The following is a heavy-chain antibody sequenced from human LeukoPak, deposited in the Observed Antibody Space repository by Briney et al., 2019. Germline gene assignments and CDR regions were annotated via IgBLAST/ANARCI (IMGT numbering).Heavy chain of an antibody. J-gene: IGHJ4*02. V-gene: IGHV3-30*02. D-gene: IGHD6-19*01. Sequence: GGSLRLSCAASGFTFSSYGMHWVCQAPGKGLEWVAFIRYDGSNKYYADSVKGRFTISRDNSKNTLYLQMNSLRAEDTAVYYCAKEKSSGPNEDYWGQGTLVTVSS. CDR2: IRYDGSNK. CDR3: AKEKSSGPNEDY. CDR1: GFTFSSYG.